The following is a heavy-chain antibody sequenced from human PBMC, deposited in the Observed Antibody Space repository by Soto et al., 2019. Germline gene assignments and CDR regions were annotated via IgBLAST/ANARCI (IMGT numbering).Heavy chain of an antibody. CDR3: ARVAAYSSSWYFGSGFDP. D-gene: IGHD6-13*01. J-gene: IGHJ5*02. CDR1: GFTFSSYA. Sequence: GGSLRLSCAASGFTFSSYAMHWVRQAPGKGLEWVAVISYDGSNKYYADSVKGRFTISRDNSKNTLYLQMNSLRAEDTAVYYCARVAAYSSSWYFGSGFDPWGQGTLVTVS. CDR2: ISYDGSNK. V-gene: IGHV3-30-3*01.